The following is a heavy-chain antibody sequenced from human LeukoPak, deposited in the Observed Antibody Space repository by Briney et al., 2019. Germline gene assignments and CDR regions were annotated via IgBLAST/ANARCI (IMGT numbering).Heavy chain of an antibody. CDR1: GGTFSSYA. Sequence: GASVKVSCKASGGTFSSYAISWVRQAPRQGLEWVGGIIPIFGTANYAQKFQGRVTITADESTSTAYMELSSLRSEDTAVYYCARNGGLDYGDWYFDYWGQGTLVTVSS. J-gene: IGHJ4*02. D-gene: IGHD4-17*01. V-gene: IGHV1-69*01. CDR3: ARNGGLDYGDWYFDY. CDR2: IIPIFGTA.